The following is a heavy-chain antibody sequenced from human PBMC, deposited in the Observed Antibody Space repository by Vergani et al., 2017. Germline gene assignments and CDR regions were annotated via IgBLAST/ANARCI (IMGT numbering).Heavy chain of an antibody. J-gene: IGHJ4*02. CDR2: ISYDGSNK. D-gene: IGHD3-3*01. Sequence: QVQLVESGGGVVQPGRSLRLSCAASGFTFSSYGMHWVRQAPGKGLEWVAVISYDGSNKYYADSVKGRLTISRDNSKNTLYLQMNSLRAEDTAVYYCAKDLLRRITIPADYWGQGTLVTFSS. CDR1: GFTFSSYG. V-gene: IGHV3-30*18. CDR3: AKDLLRRITIPADY.